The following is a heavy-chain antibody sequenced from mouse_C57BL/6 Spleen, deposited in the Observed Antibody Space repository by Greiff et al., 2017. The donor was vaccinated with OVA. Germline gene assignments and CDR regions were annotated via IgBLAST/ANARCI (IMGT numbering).Heavy chain of an antibody. CDR3: ARYELRYFDY. D-gene: IGHD1-1*01. CDR2: IRNKANGYTT. CDR1: GFTFTDYY. V-gene: IGHV7-3*01. Sequence: EVKVVESGGGLVQPGGSLSLSCAASGFTFTDYYMSWVRQPPGKALEWLGFIRNKANGYTTEYSASVKGRFTISRDNSQSILYLQMNALRAEDSATYYCARYELRYFDYWGQGTTLTVSS. J-gene: IGHJ2*01.